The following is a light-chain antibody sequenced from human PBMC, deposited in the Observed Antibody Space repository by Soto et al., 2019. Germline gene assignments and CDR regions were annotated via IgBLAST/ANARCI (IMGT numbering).Light chain of an antibody. CDR2: GIS. CDR3: QQYAGSPLT. V-gene: IGKV3-20*01. J-gene: IGKJ4*01. Sequence: ENVLTQSPGTLSLSPGERATLSCRASQSVNSNYFAWYQQKPGQAPRLLMYGISSRATGIPDRFSGSGSGTDFTLTISRLEPEDFAVYYCQQYAGSPLTFGGGTKVEIK. CDR1: QSVNSNY.